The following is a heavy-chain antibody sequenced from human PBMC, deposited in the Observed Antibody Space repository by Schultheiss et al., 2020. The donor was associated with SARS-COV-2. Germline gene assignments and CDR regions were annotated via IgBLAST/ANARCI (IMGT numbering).Heavy chain of an antibody. CDR3: AHRLSGSLAFDI. CDR2: IYWDDDE. CDR1: GFSLTTSGVC. Sequence: SGPTLVKPTQTLTLTCTFSGFSLTTSGVCVSWIRQPPGKALDWLAFIYWDDDERYSPSLKSRLTITNDTSKNQVVLTMTNMDPVDTATYYCAHRLSGSLAFDIWGQGTMVTVSS. V-gene: IGHV2-5*02. J-gene: IGHJ3*02. D-gene: IGHD3-3*02.